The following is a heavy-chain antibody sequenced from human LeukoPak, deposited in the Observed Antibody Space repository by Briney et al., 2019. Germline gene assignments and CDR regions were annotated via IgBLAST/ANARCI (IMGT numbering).Heavy chain of an antibody. CDR3: AREIRGSGNYHNVY. CDR2: IYSGGST. J-gene: IGHJ4*02. CDR1: GFTVNSNY. Sequence: PGASLRLSCAASGFTVNSNYMSWVRQAPGKGPEWVSVIYSGGSTYYADSVKGRFTISRDNSKNTPYLQMNSLRAEDMAVYYCAREIRGSGNYHNVYWGEGSLVTASS. V-gene: IGHV3-53*01. D-gene: IGHD3-10*01.